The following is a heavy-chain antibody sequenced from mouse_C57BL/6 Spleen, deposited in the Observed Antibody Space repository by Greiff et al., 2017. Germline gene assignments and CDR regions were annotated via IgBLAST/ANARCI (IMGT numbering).Heavy chain of an antibody. CDR2: INPSNGGT. Sequence: QVQLQQPGTELVKPGASVKLSCKASGYTFTSYWMHWVKQRPGQGLEWIGNINPSNGGTNYNEKFKSKATLTVDKSSSTAYMQLSSLTSEDSAVYYYARSGPLSSYYFDYWGQGTTLTVSS. V-gene: IGHV1-53*01. D-gene: IGHD3-1*01. CDR3: ARSGPLSSYYFDY. CDR1: GYTFTSYW. J-gene: IGHJ2*01.